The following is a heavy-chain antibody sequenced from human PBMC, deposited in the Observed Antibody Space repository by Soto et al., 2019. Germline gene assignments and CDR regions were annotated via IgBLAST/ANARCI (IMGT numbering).Heavy chain of an antibody. J-gene: IGHJ3*02. CDR3: ARATTLITLLRDHDAFDI. D-gene: IGHD3-22*01. Sequence: QVQLVQSGAEVKKPGCSVKVSCKASGGTFSSYAISWVRQAPGQGLEWMGGIIPIFGTANYAQKFQGRVTITADESTRTAYMELSSVRSEDTAVYYCARATTLITLLRDHDAFDIWGQGTMVTVSS. CDR2: IIPIFGTA. CDR1: GGTFSSYA. V-gene: IGHV1-69*01.